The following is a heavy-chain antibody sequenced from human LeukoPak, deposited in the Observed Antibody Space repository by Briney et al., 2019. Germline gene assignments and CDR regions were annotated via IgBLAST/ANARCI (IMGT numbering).Heavy chain of an antibody. CDR2: MNPNSGNT. J-gene: IGHJ5*02. V-gene: IGHV1-8*03. CDR3: ARGQYDFWSGYYQGGYRGGFDP. D-gene: IGHD3-3*01. CDR1: GYTFTSYD. Sequence: GASVKVSCKASGYTFTSYDINWVRQATGQGLEWMGWMNPNSGNTGYAQKFQGRVTITRNTSISTAYMELSSLRSEDTAVYYCARGQYDFWSGYYQGGYRGGFDPWGQGTLVTVSS.